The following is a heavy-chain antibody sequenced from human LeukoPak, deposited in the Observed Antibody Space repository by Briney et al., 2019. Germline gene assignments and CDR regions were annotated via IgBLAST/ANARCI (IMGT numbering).Heavy chain of an antibody. CDR3: AKENRYCSSTSCYQDNWFDP. CDR1: GFTFSSYG. V-gene: IGHV3-30*02. D-gene: IGHD2-2*01. CDR2: IRYDGSNK. Sequence: GGSLRLSCAASGFTFSSYGMHWVRQAPGKGLEWVAFIRYDGSNKYYADSVKGRFTISRDNSKNTLYLQMNSLRAEDTAVYYCAKENRYCSSTSCYQDNWFDPWGQGTLVTVSS. J-gene: IGHJ5*02.